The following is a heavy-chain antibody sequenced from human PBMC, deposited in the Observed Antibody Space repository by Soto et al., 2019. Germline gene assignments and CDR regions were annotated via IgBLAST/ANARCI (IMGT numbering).Heavy chain of an antibody. CDR1: GFTFSSYS. J-gene: IGHJ4*02. V-gene: IGHV3-15*07. CDR2: IKSKTVGETT. Sequence: PGGSLSLSCAASGFTFSSYSMHWVRQAPGKGLEWVGRIKSKTVGETTDYSAPVKGRFALSRDDSKNTVSLQMNSLKSEDTAIYYCTTDNCRSSTCYLNFWGQGALVTVSS. CDR3: TTDNCRSSTCYLNF. D-gene: IGHD2-2*01.